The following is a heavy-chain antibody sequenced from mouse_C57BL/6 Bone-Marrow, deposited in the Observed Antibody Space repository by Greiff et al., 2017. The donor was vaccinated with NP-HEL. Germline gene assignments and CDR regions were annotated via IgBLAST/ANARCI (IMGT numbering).Heavy chain of an antibody. Sequence: VQLKQSGPGLAKPSQTLSLTCSVTGYSITSDYWNWFRKFPGNKLEYMGYISYSGSTYYHPSLKSRISITRDTSKNQYYLQLNSVTTEDTATYYCAKRSTVDAMDYWGQGTSVTVSS. J-gene: IGHJ4*01. V-gene: IGHV3-8*01. D-gene: IGHD1-1*01. CDR2: ISYSGST. CDR3: AKRSTVDAMDY. CDR1: GYSITSDY.